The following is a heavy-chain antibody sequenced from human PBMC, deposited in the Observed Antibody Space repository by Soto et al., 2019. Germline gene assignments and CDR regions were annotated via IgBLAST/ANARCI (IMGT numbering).Heavy chain of an antibody. CDR1: GYKFTSYG. CDR3: ARDRLSPNFGMDI. J-gene: IGHJ6*02. Sequence: QGQLVQSGAEVKKPGASVKVPCKTSGYKFTSYGISWVRQAPGQGLEWMGWISAYNGNTNYAQKFQDRVTMTTDTSTSTDYMELMSLRSDDTAVYYCARDRLSPNFGMDIWGQGTTVTVSS. V-gene: IGHV1-18*01. CDR2: ISAYNGNT. D-gene: IGHD7-27*01.